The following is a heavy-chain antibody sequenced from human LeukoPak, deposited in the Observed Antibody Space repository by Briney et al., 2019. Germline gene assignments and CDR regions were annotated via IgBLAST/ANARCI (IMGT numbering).Heavy chain of an antibody. CDR1: GGSISSGDYY. J-gene: IGHJ4*02. CDR3: ARVGAGFRVASFDY. Sequence: SETLSLTCTVSGGSISSGDYYWSWIRQPPGKGLEWIGYIYYSGSTYYNPSLKSRVIISVDKSKNQFSLKLSSVTAADTAAYYCARVGAGFRVASFDYWGQGTLVTVSS. CDR2: IYYSGST. V-gene: IGHV4-30-4*01. D-gene: IGHD5-12*01.